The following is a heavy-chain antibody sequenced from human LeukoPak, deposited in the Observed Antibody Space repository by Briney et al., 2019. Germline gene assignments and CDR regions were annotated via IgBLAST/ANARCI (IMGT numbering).Heavy chain of an antibody. V-gene: IGHV4-4*08. Sequence: SETLSLTCTVSGVSISGFHWNWIRQPPRKGLEWVGYSHTGGSISSNPSLNSRVAFSMDTSKNQVSLRLYSVTATDTAVYYCARRRGGFGEGEFDYWGQGIPVTVST. J-gene: IGHJ4*02. CDR3: ARRRGGFGEGEFDY. CDR2: SHTGGSI. CDR1: GVSISGFH. D-gene: IGHD3-10*01.